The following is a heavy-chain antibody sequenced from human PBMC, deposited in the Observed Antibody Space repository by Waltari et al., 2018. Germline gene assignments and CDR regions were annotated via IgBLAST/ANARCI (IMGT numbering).Heavy chain of an antibody. D-gene: IGHD3-3*01. CDR2: IRHPGST. V-gene: IGHV4-34*01. CDR1: GPSFSDYY. CDR3: TRGGNYDFWSHRPFVDP. J-gene: IGHJ5*02. Sequence: QVQLQQWGAGLLGPSETLSLTSAVYGPSFSDYYWGWVRQPRGKGLEWIGQIRHPGSTNYNPSLKSRVTISTDTPRREFSLRLSSVTAADTALYFCTRGGNYDFWSHRPFVDPWGQGTLVTVSS.